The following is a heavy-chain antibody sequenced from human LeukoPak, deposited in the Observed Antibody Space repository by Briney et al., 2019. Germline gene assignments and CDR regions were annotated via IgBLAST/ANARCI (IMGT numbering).Heavy chain of an antibody. Sequence: PGGSLRLSCAASGFTFSSYGMSWVRQAPGKGLEWVSAISGSGGSTYYADSVKGRFTISRDNSKNTLYLQMNSLRAEDTAVYYCANSGGYSSGWLSYYFDYWGQGTLVTVSS. CDR2: ISGSGGST. CDR3: ANSGGYSSGWLSYYFDY. CDR1: GFTFSSYG. D-gene: IGHD6-19*01. V-gene: IGHV3-23*01. J-gene: IGHJ4*02.